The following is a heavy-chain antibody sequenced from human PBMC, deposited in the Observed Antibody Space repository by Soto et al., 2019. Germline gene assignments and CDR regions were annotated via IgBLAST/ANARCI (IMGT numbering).Heavy chain of an antibody. CDR2: IRSDGGT. Sequence: EVQLVEAGGGLVQPGGSLRLSCEASGFTFSSYWMEWVRQAPGKGLVWVSRIRSDGGTNYADSVKGRFTVSRDNAKNTLYLQMNSLRAEDSAVYYCAREKKTEVIPAPAFMDVWGKGTTVTVSS. CDR1: GFTFSSYW. J-gene: IGHJ6*03. D-gene: IGHD2-2*01. CDR3: AREKKTEVIPAPAFMDV. V-gene: IGHV3-74*01.